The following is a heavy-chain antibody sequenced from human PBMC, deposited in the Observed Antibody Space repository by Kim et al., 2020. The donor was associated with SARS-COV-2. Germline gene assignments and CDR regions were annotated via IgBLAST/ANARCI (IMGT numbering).Heavy chain of an antibody. V-gene: IGHV4-4*07. D-gene: IGHD3-22*01. Sequence: SETLSLTCTVSGGSISSYYWSWIRQPAGKGLEWIGRIYTSGSTNYNPSLKSRVTMSVDTSKNQFSLKLSSVTAADTAVYYCAEAFSYYYDSSGYYYYYYGMDVWGQGTTVTVSS. CDR3: AEAFSYYYDSSGYYYYYYGMDV. CDR2: IYTSGST. CDR1: GGSISSYY. J-gene: IGHJ6*02.